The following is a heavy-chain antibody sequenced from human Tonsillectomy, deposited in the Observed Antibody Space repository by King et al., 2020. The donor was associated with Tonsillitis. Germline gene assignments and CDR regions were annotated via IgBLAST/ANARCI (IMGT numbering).Heavy chain of an antibody. CDR3: ARDRGYCGSTSCYREYFDC. J-gene: IGHJ4*02. V-gene: IGHV1-18*01. Sequence: HVQLVQSGAEVKKPGASVKVSCKASGYTFTSYGISWVRQAPGQGLEWMGWISTYNGNTNYAQMLQGRVTMTSDTSTSTAYMELRSLRSDDTAVFYCARDRGYCGSTSCYREYFDCWGQGTLVTVSS. CDR2: ISTYNGNT. CDR1: GYTFTSYG. D-gene: IGHD2-2*02.